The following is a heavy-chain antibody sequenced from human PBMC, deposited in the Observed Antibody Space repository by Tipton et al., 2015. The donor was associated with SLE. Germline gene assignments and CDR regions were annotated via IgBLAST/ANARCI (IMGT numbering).Heavy chain of an antibody. CDR1: GYTFTNYG. V-gene: IGHV1-18*01. CDR2: ISPYNGNT. Sequence: QLVQSGAEVKKPGASVKVSCKASGYTFTNYGISWVRQAPGQGLEWMGWISPYNGNTDSAQNLQGRVTMTADTSTTTAYMELRSLTSDDTAVYYCARGYCSSTSCYHYGMDVWGQGTTVTVSS. D-gene: IGHD2-2*01. J-gene: IGHJ6*02. CDR3: ARGYCSSTSCYHYGMDV.